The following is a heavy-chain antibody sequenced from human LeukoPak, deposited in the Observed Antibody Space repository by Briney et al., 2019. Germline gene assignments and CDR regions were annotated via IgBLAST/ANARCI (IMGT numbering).Heavy chain of an antibody. Sequence: SETLSLTCAVYGGSFSGYYWSWIRQPPGKGLEWIGEINHSGSTNYNPSLKSRVTISVDTSKNQFSLKLSSVTAADTAVYYCARGWRGYSYGHYDYWGQGTLVTVSS. J-gene: IGHJ4*02. D-gene: IGHD5-18*01. V-gene: IGHV4-34*01. CDR3: ARGWRGYSYGHYDY. CDR2: INHSGST. CDR1: GGSFSGYY.